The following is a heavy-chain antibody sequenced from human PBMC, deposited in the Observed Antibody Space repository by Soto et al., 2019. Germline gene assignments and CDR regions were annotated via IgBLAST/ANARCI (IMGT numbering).Heavy chain of an antibody. Sequence: GGSLRLSCAASGFTFSSYSMNWVRQAPGKGLEWVSYISSSSSTIYYADSVKGRFTISRDNAKNSLYLQMNSLRDEDTAVYYCARKGGTATSYYYYGMDVWGQGTTVTVSS. CDR2: ISSSSSTI. CDR3: ARKGGTATSYYYYGMDV. V-gene: IGHV3-48*02. CDR1: GFTFSSYS. D-gene: IGHD5-18*01. J-gene: IGHJ6*02.